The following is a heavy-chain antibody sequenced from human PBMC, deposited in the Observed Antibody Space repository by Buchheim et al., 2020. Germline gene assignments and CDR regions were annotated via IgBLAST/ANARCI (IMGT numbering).Heavy chain of an antibody. CDR1: GFTFSSYG. D-gene: IGHD6-19*01. CDR3: AKDSVDSSGWYRWFDP. V-gene: IGHV3-30*18. Sequence: QVQLVESGGGVVQPGRSLRLSCAASGFTFSSYGMHWVRQAPGKGLEWVAVIPYDGSNKYYADSVKGRFTISRDNSKNTLYLQMNSLRAEDTAVYYCAKDSVDSSGWYRWFDPWGQGTL. J-gene: IGHJ5*02. CDR2: IPYDGSNK.